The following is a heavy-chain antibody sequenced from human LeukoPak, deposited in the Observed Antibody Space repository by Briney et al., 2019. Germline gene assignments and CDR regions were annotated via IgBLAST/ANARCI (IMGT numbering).Heavy chain of an antibody. D-gene: IGHD3/OR15-3a*01. J-gene: IGHJ4*02. CDR3: ARDAGWTYYFDY. CDR2: ISGYNGNT. Sequence: ASVKVSCKASGYTFTSFGINWVRQAPGQGLEWMGWISGYNGNTNYAQKFQGRVTMTTDTSTSTAYMELRSLRSDDTAVYYCARDAGWTYYFDYRGQGTLVTVSS. V-gene: IGHV1-18*04. CDR1: GYTFTSFG.